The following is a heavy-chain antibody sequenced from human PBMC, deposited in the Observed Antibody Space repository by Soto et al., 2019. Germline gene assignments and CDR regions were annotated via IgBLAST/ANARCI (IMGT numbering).Heavy chain of an antibody. CDR2: IYSGGST. Sequence: EVQLVESGGGLIQPGGSLRLSCAASGFTVSSNYMSWVRQAPGKGLEWVSVIYSGGSTYYADSVKGRFTISRDNSKNTLYLQMNSLRAEDTAVYYCARGRSSQYYYYYGMDVWGQGTTVTVSS. CDR3: ARGRSSQYYYYYGMDV. D-gene: IGHD6-6*01. V-gene: IGHV3-53*01. CDR1: GFTVSSNY. J-gene: IGHJ6*02.